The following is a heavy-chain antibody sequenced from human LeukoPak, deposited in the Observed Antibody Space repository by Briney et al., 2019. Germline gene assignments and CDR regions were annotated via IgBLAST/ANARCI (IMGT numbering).Heavy chain of an antibody. CDR2: ISAYNGNT. J-gene: IGHJ4*02. CDR1: GYTFTSYG. D-gene: IGHD6-6*01. CDR3: ARVSWGRSSSLQFDY. Sequence: GASVKVSCKASGYTFTSYGISWVRQAPGQGLEWMGWISAYNGNTNYAQKLQGRVTMTTDTSTSTAYMELRSLRSDDTAVYYCARVSWGRSSSLQFDYWGQGTLVTVSS. V-gene: IGHV1-18*01.